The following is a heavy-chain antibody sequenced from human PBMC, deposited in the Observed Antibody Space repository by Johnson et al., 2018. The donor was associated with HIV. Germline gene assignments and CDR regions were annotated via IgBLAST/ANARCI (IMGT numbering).Heavy chain of an antibody. J-gene: IGHJ3*02. CDR2: IWYDGSNN. D-gene: IGHD4/OR15-4a*01. Sequence: VQLVESGGGVVQPGRSLRLSCAASGFTFSSYGMHWVRQAPGKGLEWVAVIWYDGSNNYYADSVKGRFTISRDNSKNTLYLQMNSLRAEDTAVYYCAKDLRLVLVNEVFDIWGQGTVVTVSS. CDR3: AKDLRLVLVNEVFDI. CDR1: GFTFSSYG. V-gene: IGHV3-33*06.